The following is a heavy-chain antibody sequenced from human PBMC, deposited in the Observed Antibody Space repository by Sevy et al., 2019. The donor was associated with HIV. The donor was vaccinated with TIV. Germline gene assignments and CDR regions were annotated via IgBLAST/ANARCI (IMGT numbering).Heavy chain of an antibody. D-gene: IGHD6-13*01. Sequence: GESLKISCKGSGYSFANNWIGWVHQMTGKGLEWMGIVYPGDSDTTYSPSFQGQVTISVDKSISTAYLQWNSLKASDTAMYYCARLPVAAAGLYYFDYWGQGTLVTVSS. V-gene: IGHV5-51*07. CDR3: ARLPVAAAGLYYFDY. J-gene: IGHJ4*02. CDR1: GYSFANNW. CDR2: VYPGDSDT.